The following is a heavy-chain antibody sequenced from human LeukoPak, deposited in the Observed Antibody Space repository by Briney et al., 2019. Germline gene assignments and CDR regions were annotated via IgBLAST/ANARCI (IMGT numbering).Heavy chain of an antibody. Sequence: PGGSLRLSCAASGFTVSSNYMSWVRQAPGKGLEWVSVIYSGGSTYYADSVKGRFTISRDNSKNTLYLQMNSLRAEDTAVYYCARNPHNCSSTSCFFYGYFDLWGRGTLVTVSS. CDR2: IYSGGST. D-gene: IGHD2-2*01. J-gene: IGHJ2*01. CDR1: GFTVSSNY. CDR3: ARNPHNCSSTSCFFYGYFDL. V-gene: IGHV3-53*01.